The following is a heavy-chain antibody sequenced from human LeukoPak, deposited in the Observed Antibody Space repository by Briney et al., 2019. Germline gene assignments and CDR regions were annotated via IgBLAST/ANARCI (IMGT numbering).Heavy chain of an antibody. J-gene: IGHJ4*02. CDR3: AKKLAVAGTVYFDY. CDR2: ISGSGGST. CDR1: GFTFSSCA. V-gene: IGHV3-23*01. Sequence: PGGSLRLSCAASGFTFSSCAMSWVRQAPGKGLEWVSAISGSGGSTYYADSVKGRFTISRDNSKNTLYLQMNSLGAEDTAVYYCAKKLAVAGTVYFDYWGQGTLVTVSS. D-gene: IGHD6-19*01.